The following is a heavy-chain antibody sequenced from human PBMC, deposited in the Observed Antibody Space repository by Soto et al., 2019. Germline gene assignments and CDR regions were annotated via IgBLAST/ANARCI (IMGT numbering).Heavy chain of an antibody. Sequence: GGSLRLSCAASGFTLSSYGMHWVRQAPSKGLEWVAVISYDGSNKYYADSVKGRFTISRDNSKNTRYLQMDSLRAEDTGVYFCALGSGTTGYFVYWGPGTLVTVFS. CDR1: GFTLSSYG. V-gene: IGHV3-30*03. J-gene: IGHJ4*02. CDR3: ALGSGTTGYFVY. D-gene: IGHD1-7*01. CDR2: ISYDGSNK.